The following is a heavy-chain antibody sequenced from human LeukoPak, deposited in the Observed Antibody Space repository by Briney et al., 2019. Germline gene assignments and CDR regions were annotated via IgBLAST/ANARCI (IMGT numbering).Heavy chain of an antibody. CDR1: GYTFTSYA. D-gene: IGHD3-3*01. J-gene: IGHJ4*02. CDR2: INTNTGNP. Sequence: SVKLSCKASGYTFTSYAMDWVRHAPGQGLGWRWWINTNTGNPTYAQPFTGRFVFSLDTSVSKAYLQISRLKAEDTAVYYCARGGGGYFDFWSGYYSDHDFDDWGQGTLVTVSS. V-gene: IGHV7-4-1*02. CDR3: ARGGGGYFDFWSGYYSDHDFDD.